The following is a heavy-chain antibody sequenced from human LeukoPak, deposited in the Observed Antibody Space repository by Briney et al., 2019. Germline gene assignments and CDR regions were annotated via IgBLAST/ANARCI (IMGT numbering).Heavy chain of an antibody. J-gene: IGHJ4*02. CDR2: INAGNGNT. CDR1: GYTFTSYG. CDR3: ARDDCSGGSCYFDY. Sequence: ASVKVSCKASGYTFTSYGISWVRQAPGQRLEWMGWINAGNGNTKYSQEFQGRVTITRDTSASTAYMELSSLRSEDMAVYYCARDDCSGGSCYFDYWGQGTLVTVSS. V-gene: IGHV1-3*03. D-gene: IGHD2-15*01.